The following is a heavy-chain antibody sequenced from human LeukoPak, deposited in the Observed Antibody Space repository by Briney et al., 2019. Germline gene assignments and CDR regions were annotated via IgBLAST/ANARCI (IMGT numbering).Heavy chain of an antibody. CDR2: INPNSGGT. D-gene: IGHD1-26*01. CDR1: GYTFTGYY. CDR3: ARDRGSGSYYSNLYYYYYYMDV. V-gene: IGHV1-2*02. J-gene: IGHJ6*03. Sequence: VASVTVSCKASGYTFTGYYMHWVRQAPGQGLEWMGWINPNSGGTNYAQKFQGRVTMIRDTSISTAYMELSRLRSDDTAVYYCARDRGSGSYYSNLYYYYYYMDVWGKGTTVTVSS.